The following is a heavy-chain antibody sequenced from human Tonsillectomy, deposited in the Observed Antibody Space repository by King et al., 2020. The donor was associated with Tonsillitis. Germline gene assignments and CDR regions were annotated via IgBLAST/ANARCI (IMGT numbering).Heavy chain of an antibody. CDR3: ARGCTHAPCHSAMYV. Sequence: QLQESGPGLVKPSETLSLTCTVSGYSISSGYYWGWIRQPPGRGLEWIGSIYHSGSTYYNPSLKSRVTISVDTSKNQFSLKLSSVTAAEPAFYYCARGCTHAPCHSAMYVWGQGTTVTVSS. CDR1: GYSISSGYY. J-gene: IGHJ6*02. CDR2: IYHSGST. V-gene: IGHV4-38-2*02. D-gene: IGHD4/OR15-4a*01.